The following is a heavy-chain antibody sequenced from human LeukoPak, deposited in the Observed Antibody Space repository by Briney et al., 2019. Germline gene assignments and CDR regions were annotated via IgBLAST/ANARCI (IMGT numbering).Heavy chain of an antibody. D-gene: IGHD3-10*01. Sequence: GGSLRLSCAASGFTVSSNYMSWVRQAPGKGLEWVSVIYSGGSTYYADSVKGRFTISRDNSKNTLYLQMNSLRAEDTAVYYCARWMSLWFGELSGSWFDPWGQGTLVTVSS. J-gene: IGHJ5*02. CDR1: GFTVSSNY. CDR3: ARWMSLWFGELSGSWFDP. V-gene: IGHV3-53*01. CDR2: IYSGGST.